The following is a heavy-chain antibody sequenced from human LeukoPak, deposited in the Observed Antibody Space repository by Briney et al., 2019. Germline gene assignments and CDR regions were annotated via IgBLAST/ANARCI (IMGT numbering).Heavy chain of an antibody. CDR2: MSAYNGNT. CDR3: ARVGMDIVVVVAATPYQNAFDI. CDR1: GYTFTSYG. Sequence: ASVKVSCKASGYTFTSYGISWVRQAPGQGLEWMGWMSAYNGNTNYAQKLQGRVTMTTDTSTSTAYMELRSLRSDDTAVYYCARVGMDIVVVVAATPYQNAFDIWGQGTMVTVSS. J-gene: IGHJ3*02. D-gene: IGHD2-15*01. V-gene: IGHV1-18*01.